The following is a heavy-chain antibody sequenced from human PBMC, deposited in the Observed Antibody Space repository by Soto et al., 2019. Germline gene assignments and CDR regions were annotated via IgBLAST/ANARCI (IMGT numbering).Heavy chain of an antibody. CDR3: ARLERDLLWFGETNADPFVDGSYYYYGMDV. D-gene: IGHD3-10*01. CDR2: IYPGDSDT. Sequence: GESLKISCKGSGYSFTSYWIGWVRQMPGKGLEWMGIIYPGDSDTRYSPSFQGQVTISADKSISTAYLQWSSLKASDTAMYYCARLERDLLWFGETNADPFVDGSYYYYGMDVWGQGTTVTVSS. J-gene: IGHJ6*02. V-gene: IGHV5-51*01. CDR1: GYSFTSYW.